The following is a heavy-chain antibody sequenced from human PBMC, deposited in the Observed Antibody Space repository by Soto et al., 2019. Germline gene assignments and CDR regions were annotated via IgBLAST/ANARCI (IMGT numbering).Heavy chain of an antibody. CDR2: ISLYSDGA. CDR3: ARVVPGAEAWFGP. V-gene: IGHV1-18*01. D-gene: IGHD2-2*01. Sequence: ASVKVSCKTSGYTFSNYGITWVRQAPGQPLEWLGWISLYSDGANYAQKFQGRVFMTTDTSTTTAYMELRSLRSDDTAVYYCARVVPGAEAWFGPWGQGTLVTVSS. J-gene: IGHJ5*02. CDR1: GYTFSNYG.